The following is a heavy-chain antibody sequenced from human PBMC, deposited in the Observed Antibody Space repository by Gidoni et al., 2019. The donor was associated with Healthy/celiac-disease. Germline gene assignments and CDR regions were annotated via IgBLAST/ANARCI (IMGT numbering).Heavy chain of an antibody. V-gene: IGHV4-59*01. J-gene: IGHJ5*02. CDR3: ARAGGYSMNWFDP. CDR1: GGSISSYY. D-gene: IGHD6-13*01. CDR2: IYYSGST. Sequence: QVQLQESGPGRVKPAETLSLTCTVSGGSISSYYWSWIRQPPGKGLEWIGYIYYSGSTNYNPSLKSRVTISVDTSKNQFSLKLSSVTAADTAVYYCARAGGYSMNWFDPWGQGTLVTVSS.